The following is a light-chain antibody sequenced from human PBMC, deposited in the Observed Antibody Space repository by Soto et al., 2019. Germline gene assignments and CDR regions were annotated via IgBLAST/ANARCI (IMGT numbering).Light chain of an antibody. J-gene: IGKJ1*01. Sequence: EIVLTQSPGTLSLSLGERATLSCRASQSVSSYLAWYQQKPGQAPRLLIYDASTRATGISARFSGSGSGTDFTLTISSLEPEDFAVYYCQQRGNWPVTFGQGTKVDIK. CDR1: QSVSSY. CDR2: DAS. V-gene: IGKV3-11*01. CDR3: QQRGNWPVT.